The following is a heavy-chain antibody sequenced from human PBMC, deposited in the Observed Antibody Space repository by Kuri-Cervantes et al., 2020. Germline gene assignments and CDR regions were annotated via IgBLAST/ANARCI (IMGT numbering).Heavy chain of an antibody. CDR3: ARVGVYSSGWGGNYYYGMDV. V-gene: IGHV3-74*01. J-gene: IGHJ6*02. CDR2: INTDGSST. Sequence: GGSLRLSCAASGFTFTTYWMDWVRQAPGKGLVWVSRINTDGSSTTYADSVKGRFTISRDNSKNTLYLQMNSLRAEDTAVYYCARVGVYSSGWGGNYYYGMDVWGQGTTVTVSS. D-gene: IGHD6-19*01. CDR1: GFTFTTYW.